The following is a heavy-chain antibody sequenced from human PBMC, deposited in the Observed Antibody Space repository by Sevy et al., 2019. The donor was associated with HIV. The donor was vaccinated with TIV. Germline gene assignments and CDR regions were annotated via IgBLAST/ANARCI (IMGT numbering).Heavy chain of an antibody. CDR2: IKQDGSEK. Sequence: GGSMRLSSAASGFTFSSYWMSWVRQAPGKGLEWVANIKQDGSEKYYVDSVKGRFTISRDNAKNSLFLQMNSLRVDDTAVYYCARAIGAGAAYWGQGTPVTVSS. J-gene: IGHJ4*02. CDR3: ARAIGAGAAY. CDR1: GFTFSSYW. D-gene: IGHD6-13*01. V-gene: IGHV3-7*03.